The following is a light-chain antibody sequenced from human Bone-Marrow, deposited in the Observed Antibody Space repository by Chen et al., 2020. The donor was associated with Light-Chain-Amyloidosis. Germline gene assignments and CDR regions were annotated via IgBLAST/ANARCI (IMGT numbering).Light chain of an antibody. CDR1: ALPDQY. V-gene: IGLV3-25*03. J-gene: IGLJ3*02. CDR2: KDS. Sequence: YELTQPPSVSVSPGQTARITCSGDALPDQYAYWYQQKAGQAPVLVINKDSERPSGIPERVSGSSSGTTVTLTISGVQAEDDAVYYCQSADSSGIYRVFGGGTKLTVL. CDR3: QSADSSGIYRV.